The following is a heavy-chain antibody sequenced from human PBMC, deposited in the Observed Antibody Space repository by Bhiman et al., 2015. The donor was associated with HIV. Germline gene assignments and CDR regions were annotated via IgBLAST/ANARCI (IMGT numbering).Heavy chain of an antibody. J-gene: IGHJ3*02. CDR1: GFTFSTYI. CDR3: ARDESQGAFDI. Sequence: EVQLVESGGGLVKPGGSLRLSCAASGFTFSTYIMNWVRQAPGKGLEWVSSISSSSSYINYADSVQGRFTISRDNAKNSLYLQMNSLRAEDTSVYYCARDESQGAFDIWGQGTMVTVSS. CDR2: ISSSSSYI. V-gene: IGHV3-21*01.